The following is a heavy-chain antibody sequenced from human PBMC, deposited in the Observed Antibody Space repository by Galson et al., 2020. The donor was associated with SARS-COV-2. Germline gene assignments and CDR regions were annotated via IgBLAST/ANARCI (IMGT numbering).Heavy chain of an antibody. CDR1: GFTFSSYA. D-gene: IGHD1-26*01. V-gene: IGHV3-30-3*01. CDR2: ISYDGSNK. J-gene: IGHJ6*02. CDR3: ARDQGVGATFLTVAVYYYYGMDV. Sequence: GGSLRLSCAASGFTFSSYAMHWVRQAPGKGLEWVAVISYDGSNKYYADSVKGRFTISRDNSKNTLYLQMNSLRPDDTAVYYCARDQGVGATFLTVAVYYYYGMDVWGQGTTVTVS.